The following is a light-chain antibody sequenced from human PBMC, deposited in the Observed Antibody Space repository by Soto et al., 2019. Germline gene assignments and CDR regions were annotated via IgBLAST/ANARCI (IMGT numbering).Light chain of an antibody. CDR2: DVS. CDR3: CYYAGRYTAV. Sequence: QSALTQPRSVSGSPGQSVTISCTGTSSDVGTYNYVSWYQQHPGKAPKLMIYDVSQRHSGVPDRFSGSKSGNTASLTISGLQAEDDCDYYCCYYAGRYTAVFGGGTKLTVL. V-gene: IGLV2-11*01. J-gene: IGLJ2*01. CDR1: SSDVGTYNY.